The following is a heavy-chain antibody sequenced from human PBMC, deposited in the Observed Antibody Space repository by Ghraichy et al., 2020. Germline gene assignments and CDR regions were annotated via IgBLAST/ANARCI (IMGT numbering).Heavy chain of an antibody. D-gene: IGHD2-15*01. V-gene: IGHV3-7*01. CDR1: GFTFSSYW. J-gene: IGHJ4*02. CDR3: AREGYYSGGSCYYFDY. Sequence: GGSLRLSCAASGFTFSSYWMSWVRQAPGKGLEWVANIKQDGSEKYYVDSVKGRFTISRDNAKNSLYLQMNSLRAEDTAVYYCAREGYYSGGSCYYFDYWGQGTLVTVSS. CDR2: IKQDGSEK.